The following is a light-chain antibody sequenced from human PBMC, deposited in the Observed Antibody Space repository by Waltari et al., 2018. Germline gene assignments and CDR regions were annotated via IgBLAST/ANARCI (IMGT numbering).Light chain of an antibody. CDR1: KTITNY. J-gene: IGKJ4*01. Sequence: DIQVTQSPSSLSASVGDRVIITCRTSKTITNYLNWYQQKPGKAPQLLIYAASNLQSGVPSRFSGSGSGTDFTLTISSLQPDDFATYFCQQTYSVPLTFGGGTRVEIK. V-gene: IGKV1-39*01. CDR3: QQTYSVPLT. CDR2: AAS.